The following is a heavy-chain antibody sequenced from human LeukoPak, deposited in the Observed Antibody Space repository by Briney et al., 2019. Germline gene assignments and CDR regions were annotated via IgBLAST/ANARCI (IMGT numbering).Heavy chain of an antibody. D-gene: IGHD2-2*01. CDR1: GGSISSYY. Sequence: PSETLSLTCTVSGGSISSYYWSWIRQPPGKGLEWIGYIYYSGSTNYNPSLKSRVTISVDTSKNQFSLKLSSVTAADTAVYYCARAGTLGYQLLLYHYYYYYYMDVWGKGTTVTVSS. CDR3: ARAGTLGYQLLLYHYYYYYYMDV. CDR2: IYYSGST. V-gene: IGHV4-59*01. J-gene: IGHJ6*03.